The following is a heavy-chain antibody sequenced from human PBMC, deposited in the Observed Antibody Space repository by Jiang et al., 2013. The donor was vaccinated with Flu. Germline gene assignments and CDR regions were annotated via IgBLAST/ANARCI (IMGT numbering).Heavy chain of an antibody. CDR3: ARLLLAVTTESGDYYYYGMDV. CDR2: IYYSGST. V-gene: IGHV4-39*01. Sequence: GPGLVKPSETLSLTCTVSGGSISSSSYYWGWIRQPPGKGLEWIGSIYYSGSTYYNPSLKSRVTISVDTSKNQFSLKLSSVTAADTAVYYCARLLLAVTTESGDYYYYGMDVWGQGTTVTVSS. CDR1: GGSISSSSYY. J-gene: IGHJ6*02. D-gene: IGHD4-17*01.